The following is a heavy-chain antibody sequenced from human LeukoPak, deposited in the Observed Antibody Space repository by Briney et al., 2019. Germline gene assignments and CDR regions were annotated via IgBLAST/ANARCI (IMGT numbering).Heavy chain of an antibody. D-gene: IGHD1-7*01. Sequence: GGSLRLSCAASGFTFSSYAMSWVRQAPGKGLEWVSIISGSGVSTYHADSVKGRFTISRDNPKNTLYLQMNSLRAEDTAVYYCAKDRTRTQNNWFDPWGQGTLVTVSS. CDR3: AKDRTRTQNNWFDP. V-gene: IGHV3-23*01. J-gene: IGHJ5*02. CDR1: GFTFSSYA. CDR2: ISGSGVST.